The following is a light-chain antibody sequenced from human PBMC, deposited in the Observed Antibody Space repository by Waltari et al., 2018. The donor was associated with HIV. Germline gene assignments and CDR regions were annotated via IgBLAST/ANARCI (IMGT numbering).Light chain of an antibody. CDR1: ASDFGDYHY. CDR2: DVT. J-gene: IGLJ2*01. CDR3: SSYARNSPWL. Sequence: SVLTQPASVSGAPGHSITISCTGTASDFGDYHYVSWYQKLPGKAPKLVIYDVTQRPSGISHRFSGSRSGTTASLTISGLQAEDEADYYCSSYARNSPWLFGGGTKLTVL. V-gene: IGLV2-14*03.